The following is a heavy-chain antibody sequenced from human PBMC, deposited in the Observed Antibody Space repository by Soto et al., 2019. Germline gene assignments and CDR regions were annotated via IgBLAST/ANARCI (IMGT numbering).Heavy chain of an antibody. J-gene: IGHJ4*02. V-gene: IGHV4-59*01. CDR1: GGSISSYY. Sequence: SETLSLTCTVSGGSISSYYWSWIRQPPGKGLEWIGYIYYSGSTNYNPSLKSRVTISVDTSKDQFSLKLSSVTAADTAVYYCASLYDSSGYFDYWGQGTLVTVSS. CDR3: ASLYDSSGYFDY. D-gene: IGHD3-22*01. CDR2: IYYSGST.